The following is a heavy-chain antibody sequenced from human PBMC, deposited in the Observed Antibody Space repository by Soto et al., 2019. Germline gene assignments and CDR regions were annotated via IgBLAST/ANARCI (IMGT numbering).Heavy chain of an antibody. Sequence: SETLSLTCAVSGYSISSGLYWGWIRQPPGKGLEWIGTIYRGGITFYNPSLKSRVTISIDTSKNHFSLRLSSVTATDTAVYFCAIGNPDWFDPWGQGTLVTVSS. J-gene: IGHJ5*02. CDR2: IYRGGIT. V-gene: IGHV4-38-2*01. CDR3: AIGNPDWFDP. D-gene: IGHD1-1*01. CDR1: GYSISSGLY.